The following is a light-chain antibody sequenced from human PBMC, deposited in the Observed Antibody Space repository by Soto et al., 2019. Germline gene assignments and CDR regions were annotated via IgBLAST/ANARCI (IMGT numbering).Light chain of an antibody. CDR3: QQYSYYAT. V-gene: IGKV1-5*03. J-gene: IGKJ1*01. Sequence: DIQMTQSPSTLSASVGDRVTITCRASQTISSWLAWYQQKPGKAPKLLIYKAFTLESGVPSRFSSSGSGTDFTLTVTSLQPEDFATFHCQQYSYYATFGQGTKLEIK. CDR2: KAF. CDR1: QTISSW.